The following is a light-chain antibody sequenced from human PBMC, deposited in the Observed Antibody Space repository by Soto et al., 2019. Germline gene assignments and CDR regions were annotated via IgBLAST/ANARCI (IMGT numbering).Light chain of an antibody. CDR1: SSNIGAGYD. V-gene: IGLV1-40*01. CDR3: ATWDDSLSVFWV. CDR2: TNI. J-gene: IGLJ3*02. Sequence: QSVLTQPPSVSGAPGQRVTISCTGSSSNIGAGYDVHWYRQVPGTAPKLLIFTNINRPSGVPDRFSGSKSGTSAYLAISGLQAEDEADYYCATWDDSLSVFWVFGGGTKLTVL.